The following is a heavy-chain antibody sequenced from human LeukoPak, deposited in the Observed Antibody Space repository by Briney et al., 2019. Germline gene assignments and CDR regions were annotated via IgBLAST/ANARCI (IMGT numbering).Heavy chain of an antibody. V-gene: IGHV4-30-2*01. CDR1: GGSISSGGYY. J-gene: IGHJ4*02. Sequence: SQTLSLTCTVSGGSISSGGYYWSWIRQPPGKGLEWIGYIYHSGSTYYNPSLKSRVTISVDRSKNQFSLKLSSVTAADTAVYYCARAGEVGATDYWGQGTLVTVSS. CDR3: ARAGEVGATDY. CDR2: IYHSGST. D-gene: IGHD1-26*01.